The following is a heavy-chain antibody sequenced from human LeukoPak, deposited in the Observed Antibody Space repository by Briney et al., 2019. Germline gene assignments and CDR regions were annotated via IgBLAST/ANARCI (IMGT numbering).Heavy chain of an antibody. J-gene: IGHJ4*02. CDR3: ARQRVAVHVLVVVPAAPDY. D-gene: IGHD2-2*01. V-gene: IGHV4-39*01. CDR2: IYYSGST. CDR1: GGSISSSSYY. Sequence: SGTLSLTCTVSGGSISSSSYYWGWIRQPPGKGLEWIGSIYYSGSTYYNPCLKSRVTISVDTSKNQFSLKLSSVTGADTAVYYCARQRVAVHVLVVVPAAPDYWGQGTLVTVSS.